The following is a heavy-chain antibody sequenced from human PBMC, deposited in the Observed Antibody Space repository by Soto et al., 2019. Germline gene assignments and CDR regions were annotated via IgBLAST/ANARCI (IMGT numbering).Heavy chain of an antibody. V-gene: IGHV4-4*02. D-gene: IGHD6-13*01. J-gene: IGHJ4*02. Sequence: QVQLQESGPGLVKPSGTLSLTCAVSGGSISTSHWWSWVRQPPGKGLEWIGEVYRTGSTNYNPSLESRLTISVDKSKNQCSLKLTSVTAADTAVYYCARARATIAAAAIFDCWGQGTLVTVSS. CDR3: ARARATIAAAAIFDC. CDR2: VYRTGST. CDR1: GGSISTSHW.